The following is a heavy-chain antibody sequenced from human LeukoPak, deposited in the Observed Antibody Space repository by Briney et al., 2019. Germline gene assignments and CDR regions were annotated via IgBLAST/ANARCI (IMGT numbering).Heavy chain of an antibody. CDR1: GGSFSGYY. J-gene: IGHJ4*02. D-gene: IGHD5-18*01. Sequence: SETLSLTCAVYGGSFSGYYWSWIRQPPEKGLEWIGEINHSGSTNYNPSLKSRVTISVDTSKNQFSLKLSSVTAADTAVYYCARADIQLWTYYFDYWGQGTQVTVSS. CDR2: INHSGST. V-gene: IGHV4-34*01. CDR3: ARADIQLWTYYFDY.